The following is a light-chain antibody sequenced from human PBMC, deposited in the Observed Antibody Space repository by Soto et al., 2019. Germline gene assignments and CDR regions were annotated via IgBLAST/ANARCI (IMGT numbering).Light chain of an antibody. CDR1: QSVSSSY. J-gene: IGKJ1*01. CDR2: DAS. V-gene: IGKV3-20*01. CDR3: QQYGSSPRT. Sequence: ENVLTQSPGTLSLSPGERATLSCRASQSVSSSYLAWYQQKPGQAPRLLIYDASSRATGIPDRFSGSGSGTDFPLTISRLEPEDFAVYFCQQYGSSPRTFGQGTKVEIK.